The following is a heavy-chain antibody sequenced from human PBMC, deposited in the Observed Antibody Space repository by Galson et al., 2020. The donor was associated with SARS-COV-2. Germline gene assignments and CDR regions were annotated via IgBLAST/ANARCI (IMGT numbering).Heavy chain of an antibody. CDR2: ISANSGNI. V-gene: IGHV3-21*01. Sequence: GGSLRLSCEASGFDISSYTMNWVRQAPGKGLEWVSSISANSGNIYYADSMKGRFTISRDNAKNSLYLQLKSLRGEDTALYYCAKSGDLWSGTYWFFDVWGSGTLVTVSS. D-gene: IGHD3-3*01. CDR3: AKSGDLWSGTYWFFDV. J-gene: IGHJ2*01. CDR1: GFDISSYT.